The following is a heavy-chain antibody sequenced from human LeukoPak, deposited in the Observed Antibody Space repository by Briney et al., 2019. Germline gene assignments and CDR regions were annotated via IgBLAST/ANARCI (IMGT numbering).Heavy chain of an antibody. J-gene: IGHJ4*02. CDR2: IKQDGSEK. Sequence: GGSLRLSCAASGFTFSSYWMSWVRQAPGKGLEWVANIKQDGSEKYYVDSVKGRFTISRDNAKNSLYLQMNSLRAEDTAVYYCARDSDYDRYFYFDYWGQGTLVTVSS. D-gene: IGHD5-12*01. CDR1: GFTFSSYW. CDR3: ARDSDYDRYFYFDY. V-gene: IGHV3-7*03.